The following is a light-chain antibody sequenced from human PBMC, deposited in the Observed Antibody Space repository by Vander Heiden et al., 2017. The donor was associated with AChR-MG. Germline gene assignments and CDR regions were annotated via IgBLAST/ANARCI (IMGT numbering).Light chain of an antibody. CDR3: QVWDTTSGHLV. CDR2: DDS. J-gene: IGLJ1*01. Sequence: SYLLTQPLSVSVAPGQTARLTCGGNNLENENVHWYQQKPGPAPVVVGGDDSDRPSGIPERFAGSNSGTKASPNTSRVEAGDEADDYCQVWDTTSGHLVFGTGTKVTVL. V-gene: IGLV3-21*02. CDR1: NLENEN.